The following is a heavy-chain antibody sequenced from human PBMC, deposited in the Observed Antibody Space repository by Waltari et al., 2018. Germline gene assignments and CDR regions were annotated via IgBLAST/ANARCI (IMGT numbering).Heavy chain of an antibody. CDR1: GGSFSGYS. Sequence: QVQLQQWGAGLLKPSETLSLTCAVSGGSFSGYSWSWIRQPPGKGLEWIGEINHSGSTNYNPSLKSRVTISVDTSKNQFSLKLSSVTAADTAVYYCARVRGSGWYEYPFDYWGQGTLVTVSS. D-gene: IGHD6-19*01. J-gene: IGHJ4*02. V-gene: IGHV4-34*01. CDR3: ARVRGSGWYEYPFDY. CDR2: INHSGST.